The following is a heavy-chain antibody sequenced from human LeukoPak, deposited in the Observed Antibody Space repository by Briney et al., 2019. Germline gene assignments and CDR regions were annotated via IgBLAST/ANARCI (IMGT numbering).Heavy chain of an antibody. CDR1: GFTFSSYN. J-gene: IGHJ4*02. V-gene: IGHV3-21*01. Sequence: GGSLRLSCAASGFTFSSYNMNWVRQAPGKGLEWVSSISSSSSYIYYADSVKGRFTISRDNAKNSLYLQMNSLRAEDTAVYYCARDLYDSSGYPGYYFDYWGQGTLVTVSS. CDR2: ISSSSSYI. CDR3: ARDLYDSSGYPGYYFDY. D-gene: IGHD3-22*01.